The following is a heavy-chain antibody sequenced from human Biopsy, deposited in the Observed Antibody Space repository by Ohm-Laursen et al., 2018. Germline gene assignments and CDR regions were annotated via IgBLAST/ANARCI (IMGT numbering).Heavy chain of an antibody. CDR3: AGSRGHYFNGLDV. CDR2: AYPSGTT. V-gene: IGHV4-4*07. Sequence: SDTLSLTCSVSGASMTDYFWSWIWQPAGKGLEWIGRAYPSGTTYYNPSLKGRVTRSIDASKNQLSLKMTSVTAADTAVFYCAGSRGHYFNGLDVWGQGTTVIVSS. D-gene: IGHD3-10*01. J-gene: IGHJ6*02. CDR1: GASMTDYF.